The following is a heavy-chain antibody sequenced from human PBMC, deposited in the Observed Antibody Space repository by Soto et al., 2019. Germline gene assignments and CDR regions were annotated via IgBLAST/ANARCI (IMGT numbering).Heavy chain of an antibody. CDR2: ISSSSNTI. D-gene: IGHD3-16*01. CDR1: GFTFSNSA. V-gene: IGHV3-48*01. J-gene: IGHJ4*02. Sequence: EVQLVESGGGLVQPGGSLRLSCVASGFTFSNSAMNWVRQAPGKGLEWVADISSSSNTIYYADSVKGRFTISRDNANSALYLQMNSLRAEDTAVYYCARLRGCFDYWGQGTLFTVAA. CDR3: ARLRGCFDY.